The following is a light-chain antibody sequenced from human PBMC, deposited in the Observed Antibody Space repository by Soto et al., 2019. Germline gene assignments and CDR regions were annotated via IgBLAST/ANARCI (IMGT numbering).Light chain of an antibody. Sequence: QSVLTQPASVSGSPGQSITISCTGTSSDVGGYNYVSWYQQHPGKAPKLLIYEVSNRPSGASNRFSGSKSGNTASLTISGLQPEDEADYYCSSYTISSTPVVFGGGTKLTVL. CDR2: EVS. CDR1: SSDVGGYNY. J-gene: IGLJ2*01. CDR3: SSYTISSTPVV. V-gene: IGLV2-14*03.